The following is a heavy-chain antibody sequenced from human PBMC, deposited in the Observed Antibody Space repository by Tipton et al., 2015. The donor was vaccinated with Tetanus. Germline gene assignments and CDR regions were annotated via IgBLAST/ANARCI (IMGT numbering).Heavy chain of an antibody. Sequence: SLRLSCAASGFTFSSYAMHWVRQAPGKGLEWVAVISYDGSNKYYADSVKGRFTISRDNSKNTLYLQMNSLRAEDTAVYYCARDRGSYYFDYWGQGTLVTVSS. D-gene: IGHD1-26*01. CDR2: ISYDGSNK. J-gene: IGHJ4*02. V-gene: IGHV3-30*04. CDR3: ARDRGSYYFDY. CDR1: GFTFSSYA.